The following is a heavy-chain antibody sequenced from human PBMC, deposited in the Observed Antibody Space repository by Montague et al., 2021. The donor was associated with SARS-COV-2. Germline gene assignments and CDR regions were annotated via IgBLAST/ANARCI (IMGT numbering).Heavy chain of an antibody. Sequence: SETLSLICAVYGGSFSGYYWSWIRQPPGKGLEWIGEIYHSGSTNYNPSLKSRVTISVDTSKNQFSLRLSSVIAADTAVYYCARDRRVQYQLQMPFYFDYWGQGTLVTVSS. D-gene: IGHD2-2*01. V-gene: IGHV4-34*01. CDR2: IYHSGST. J-gene: IGHJ4*02. CDR3: ARDRRVQYQLQMPFYFDY. CDR1: GGSFSGYY.